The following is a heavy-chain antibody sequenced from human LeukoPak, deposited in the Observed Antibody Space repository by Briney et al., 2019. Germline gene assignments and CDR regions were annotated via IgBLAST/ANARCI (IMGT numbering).Heavy chain of an antibody. J-gene: IGHJ4*02. V-gene: IGHV1-2*02. CDR2: INPNSGGT. Sequence: RASVKVSCKASGGTFSSYAISWVRQAPGQGLEWMGWINPNSGGTNYAQKFQGRVTMTRDTSISTAYMELSRLRSDDTAVYYCVPMVRGVISYWGQGTLVTVSS. CDR3: VPMVRGVISY. CDR1: GGTFSSYA. D-gene: IGHD3-10*01.